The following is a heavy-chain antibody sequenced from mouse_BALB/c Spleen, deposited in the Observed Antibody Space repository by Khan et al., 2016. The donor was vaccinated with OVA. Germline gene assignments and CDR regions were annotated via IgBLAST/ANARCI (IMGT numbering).Heavy chain of an antibody. J-gene: IGHJ4*01. CDR2: ISHGGSNA. V-gene: IGHV5-12-2*01. D-gene: IGHD1-1*01. CDR1: GFTFSSYT. CDR3: ARPSTTEYDYGMDY. Sequence: EVQLVESGGGLVQPGGSLKLSCAASGFTFSSYTMSWVRQTPDKRLEWVAFISHGGSNAYYPDTVKGRFTSSRDNAKNTLYLQMSSLKSEDTAMDYCARPSTTEYDYGMDYWGQGTSVTVSS.